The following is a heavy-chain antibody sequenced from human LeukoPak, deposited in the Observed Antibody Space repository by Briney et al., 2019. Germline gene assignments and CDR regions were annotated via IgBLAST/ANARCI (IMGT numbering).Heavy chain of an antibody. J-gene: IGHJ4*02. CDR3: AKDIAGLDDRSHGFDY. CDR1: GFTFDDYA. CDR2: ISWDGGST. V-gene: IGHV3-43D*03. Sequence: GGSLRLSCAASGFTFDDYAMHWVRQAPGKGLEWVSLISWDGGSTYYADSVKGRFTISRDNSKNSLYLQMNSLRAEDTALYYCAKDIAGLDDRSHGFDYWGQGTLVTVSS. D-gene: IGHD2-15*01.